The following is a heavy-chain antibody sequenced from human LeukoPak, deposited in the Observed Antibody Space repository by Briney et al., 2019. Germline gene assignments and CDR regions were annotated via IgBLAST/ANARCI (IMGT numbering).Heavy chain of an antibody. CDR3: AKGNDYVWGSLYFFDY. D-gene: IGHD3-16*01. J-gene: IGHJ4*02. CDR1: GFTFSSYA. CDR2: ISGSGGST. V-gene: IGHV3-23*01. Sequence: PGGSLRLSCAASGFTFSSYAMNWVRQAPGKGLEWVSAISGSGGSTYYADSVKGRFTISRDNSKNTLYLQMNSLRAEDTAVYYCAKGNDYVWGSLYFFDYWGQGTLVTVSS.